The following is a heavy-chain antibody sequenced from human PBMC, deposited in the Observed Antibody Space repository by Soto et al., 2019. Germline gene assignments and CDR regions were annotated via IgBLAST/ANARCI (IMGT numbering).Heavy chain of an antibody. J-gene: IGHJ4*02. Sequence: EVQLLESGGGSVQPGGSLRLSCTASGFPFSRYAMSWFRQAPGKGPAWVSGISGSGSDTYYADSVKGRFTITRDNFENTLFLQMNSLTAGDTSVYYCTQDSDLVVSAAHFDNWGQGTMVTVSS. CDR3: TQDSDLVVSAAHFDN. CDR1: GFPFSRYA. V-gene: IGHV3-23*01. D-gene: IGHD2-2*01. CDR2: ISGSGSDT.